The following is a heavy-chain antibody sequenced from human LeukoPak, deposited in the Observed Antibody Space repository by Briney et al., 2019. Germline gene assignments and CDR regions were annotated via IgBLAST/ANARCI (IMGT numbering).Heavy chain of an antibody. J-gene: IGHJ4*02. V-gene: IGHV4-34*01. D-gene: IGHD5-12*01. Sequence: PSETLSLTCAVYAESFSGYYWNWIRQPPGKGLEWIGEINHSGSTTNYNPSLKSRVTMSVDMSKNQFSLKLSSVTAADTAVYYCARKSGSARDYWGQGTLVTVSS. CDR2: INHSGSTT. CDR1: AESFSGYY. CDR3: ARKSGSARDY.